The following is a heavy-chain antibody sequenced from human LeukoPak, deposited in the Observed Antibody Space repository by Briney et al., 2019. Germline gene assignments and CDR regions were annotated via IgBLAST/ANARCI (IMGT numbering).Heavy chain of an antibody. CDR3: ARGVVTMVRGVIARNSDYYSYYYMDV. Sequence: ASVKVSCKTSGYTFTGYYMHWVRQAPGQGLEWMGWINPNSGGTNYAQKFQDRVTMTRDTSTSTAYMELSRLRSDDTAVYYCARGVVTMVRGVIARNSDYYSYYYMDVWGKGTTVTVSS. CDR1: GYTFTGYY. CDR2: INPNSGGT. V-gene: IGHV1-2*02. D-gene: IGHD3-10*01. J-gene: IGHJ6*03.